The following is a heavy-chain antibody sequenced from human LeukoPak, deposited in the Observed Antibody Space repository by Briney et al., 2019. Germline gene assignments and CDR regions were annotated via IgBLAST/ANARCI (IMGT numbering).Heavy chain of an antibody. V-gene: IGHV1-2*02. J-gene: IGHJ5*02. D-gene: IGHD6-19*01. CDR3: ARGPRPWAGRWFDP. CDR2: INPNSGGT. CDR1: GCTFTGYY. Sequence: ASVKASCKASGCTFTGYYMHWVRQAPGQGLEWMGWINPNSGGTNYAQKFQGRVTMTRDTSISTAYMELSRLRSDDTAVYYCARGPRPWAGRWFDPWGQGTLVTVSS.